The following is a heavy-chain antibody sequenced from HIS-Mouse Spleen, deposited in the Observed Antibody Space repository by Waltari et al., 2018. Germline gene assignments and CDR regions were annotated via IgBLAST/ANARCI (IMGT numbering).Heavy chain of an antibody. D-gene: IGHD6-13*01. Sequence: PGKGLEWMGIIYPGDSDTRYSPSFQGQVTISADKSISTAYLQWSSLKASDTVMYYCARRYSSSWFDYWGQGTLVTVSS. CDR3: ARRYSSSWFDY. J-gene: IGHJ4*02. CDR2: IYPGDSDT. V-gene: IGHV5-51*01.